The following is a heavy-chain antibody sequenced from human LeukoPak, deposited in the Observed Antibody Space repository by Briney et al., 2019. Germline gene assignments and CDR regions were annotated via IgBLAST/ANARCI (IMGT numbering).Heavy chain of an antibody. CDR1: GFTFSNSW. CDR2: IKEDGSEE. V-gene: IGHV3-7*03. D-gene: IGHD4-17*01. CDR3: TKDPNGDYVGAFDP. Sequence: GGSLRLSCAASGFTFSNSWMTWVRQAPGKGLEWVANIKEDGSEEHYVGSVKGRFTISRDNAKNSLYLQMDSLRAEDTAVYYCTKDPNGDYVGAFDPWGQGTLVTVSS. J-gene: IGHJ5*02.